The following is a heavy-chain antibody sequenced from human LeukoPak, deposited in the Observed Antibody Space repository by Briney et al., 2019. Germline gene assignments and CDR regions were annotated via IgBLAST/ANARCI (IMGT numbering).Heavy chain of an antibody. J-gene: IGHJ4*02. Sequence: SETLSLTCTVSGGSISLYYWSWIRQPPGKGLEWIGYIYYSENTNYNPSLKSRVTISIDTSKNQFSLKLSSVTAADTAVYYCASYDSSGASGYWGQGTLVTVSS. CDR3: ASYDSSGASGY. CDR2: IYYSENT. CDR1: GGSISLYY. V-gene: IGHV4-59*08. D-gene: IGHD3-22*01.